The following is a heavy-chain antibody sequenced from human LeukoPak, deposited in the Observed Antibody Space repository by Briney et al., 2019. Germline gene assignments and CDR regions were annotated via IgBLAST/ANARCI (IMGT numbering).Heavy chain of an antibody. V-gene: IGHV1-8*01. J-gene: IGHJ4*02. Sequence: ASVKVSCKASGYTFTSYDINWARQATGQGLEWMGWMNPNSGNTGYAQKFQGRVTMTRNTSISTAYMELSSLRSEDTAVYYCARGLLGTAMVLFDYWGQGTLVTVSS. CDR1: GYTFTSYD. D-gene: IGHD5-18*01. CDR3: ARGLLGTAMVLFDY. CDR2: MNPNSGNT.